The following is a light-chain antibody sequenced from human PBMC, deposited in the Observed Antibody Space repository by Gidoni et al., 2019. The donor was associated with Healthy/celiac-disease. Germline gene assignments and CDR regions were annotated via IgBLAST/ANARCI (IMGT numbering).Light chain of an antibody. CDR1: QSISSY. V-gene: IGKV1-39*01. Sequence: DIQLTKSPSSLSASVGDRVTITCRASQSISSYLNWYQQKPVKAPKLLIYAASSLQSGVPSRFSGSGSGTDFTLTISSLQPEDFATYYCQQSYITPPTFGQGTRLEIK. CDR2: AAS. J-gene: IGKJ5*01. CDR3: QQSYITPPT.